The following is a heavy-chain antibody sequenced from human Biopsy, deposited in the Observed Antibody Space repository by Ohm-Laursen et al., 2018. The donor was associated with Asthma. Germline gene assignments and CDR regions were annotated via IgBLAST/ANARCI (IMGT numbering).Heavy chain of an antibody. J-gene: IGHJ4*02. CDR1: GGSMSSSSYY. CDR2: ISYTGSA. CDR3: ARHWDWGSFFDY. V-gene: IGHV4-39*01. D-gene: IGHD7-27*01. Sequence: TLSLTCTVSGGSMSSSSYYWGWIRQPTGKGLEWMGSISYTGSAYHNPSIKSRVTISVDTPKNLFSLKLSSVTAADTAVYYCARHWDWGSFFDYWGQGTPVTVSS.